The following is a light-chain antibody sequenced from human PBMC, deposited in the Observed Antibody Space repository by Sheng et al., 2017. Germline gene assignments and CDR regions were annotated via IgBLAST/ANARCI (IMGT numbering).Light chain of an antibody. J-gene: IGKJ3*01. CDR3: QQSYSIPRT. CDR1: QSISRN. Sequence: DIQMTQSPSSLSASVGDRVTITCRAGQSISRNLNWFQQRVGKAPKLLIYDTSTLQSGVPSRFSGSGSGTEFTLTITSLQPEDYGTYYCQQSYSIPRTFGPGTKV. V-gene: IGKV1-39*01. CDR2: DTS.